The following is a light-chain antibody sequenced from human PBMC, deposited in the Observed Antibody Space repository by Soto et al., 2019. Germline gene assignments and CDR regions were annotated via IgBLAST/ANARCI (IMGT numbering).Light chain of an antibody. CDR2: DVT. V-gene: IGLV2-11*01. Sequence: QSVLTQPRSVSGSPGQSVTISCTGTSSNVGGYNYVSWYQQHPGKAPKLILYDVTKRPSGVPDRLSGSKSGNTAYLTISGLQAEDEAAYYCCSYAGTYTWVFGGGTKLTVL. CDR3: CSYAGTYTWV. CDR1: SSNVGGYNY. J-gene: IGLJ3*02.